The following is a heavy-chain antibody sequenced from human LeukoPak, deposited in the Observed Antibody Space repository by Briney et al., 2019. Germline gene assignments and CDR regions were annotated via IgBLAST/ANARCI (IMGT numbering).Heavy chain of an antibody. CDR1: GFTVSNNY. CDR3: AKDVVGQQWLENY. CDR2: IYSGGST. V-gene: IGHV3-66*01. Sequence: GGSLRLSCAASGFTVSNNYMNWVRQAPGKGLEWVSVIYSGGSTSYADSVKGRFTISRDNSRNTVSLQMNTLRAEDTAVYYCAKDVVGQQWLENYWGQGTLVTVSS. D-gene: IGHD6-19*01. J-gene: IGHJ4*02.